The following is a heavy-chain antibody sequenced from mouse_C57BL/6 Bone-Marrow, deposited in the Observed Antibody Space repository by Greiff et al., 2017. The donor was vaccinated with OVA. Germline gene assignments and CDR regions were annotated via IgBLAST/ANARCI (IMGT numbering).Heavy chain of an antibody. D-gene: IGHD2-1*01. Sequence: QVQLQQSGAELVKPGASVKLSCKASGYTFTSYWMHWVKQRPGRGLEWIGRIDPNSGGTKYNEKFKSKATLTVDKPSSTAYMPLSSLTSEDSAVYSCASPIYYGTLYYFDYWGQGTTLTVSS. V-gene: IGHV1-72*01. CDR1: GYTFTSYW. CDR2: IDPNSGGT. J-gene: IGHJ2*01. CDR3: ASPIYYGTLYYFDY.